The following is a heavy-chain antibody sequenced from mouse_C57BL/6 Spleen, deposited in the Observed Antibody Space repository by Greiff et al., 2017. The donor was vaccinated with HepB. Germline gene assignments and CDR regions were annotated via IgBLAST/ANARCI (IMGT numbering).Heavy chain of an antibody. CDR3: ARDGKGYFDV. CDR1: GYAFSSYW. V-gene: IGHV1-80*01. CDR2: IYPGDGDT. D-gene: IGHD2-3*01. J-gene: IGHJ1*03. Sequence: QVQLQQSGAELVKPGASVKISCKASGYAFSSYWMNWVKQRTGKGLEWIGQIYPGDGDTNYNGKFKGKATLTADKSSSTAYMQLSSLTSEDSAVYFCARDGKGYFDVWGTGTTVTVSS.